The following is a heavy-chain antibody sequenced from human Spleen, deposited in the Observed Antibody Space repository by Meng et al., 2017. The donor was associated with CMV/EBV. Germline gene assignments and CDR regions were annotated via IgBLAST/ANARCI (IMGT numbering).Heavy chain of an antibody. CDR2: IFPTDSDT. V-gene: IGHV5-51*01. J-gene: IGHJ5*02. CDR1: GYSFTSYW. CDR3: ARHAYCSGDCYSRLNWFDP. Sequence: GESLKISCKGSGYSFTSYWIAWVRRMPGKGLEWMGIIFPTDSDTRYSPSFQGQVTISADKSINTAYLQWNSLKASDTAMYYCARHAYCSGDCYSRLNWFDPWGQGTLVTVSS. D-gene: IGHD2-21*01.